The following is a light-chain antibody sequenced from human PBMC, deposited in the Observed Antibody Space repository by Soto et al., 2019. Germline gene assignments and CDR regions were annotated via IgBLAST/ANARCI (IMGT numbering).Light chain of an antibody. V-gene: IGKV3-20*01. CDR2: RAS. CDR3: QQYESSPLT. CDR1: QTVSSAL. J-gene: IGKJ4*01. Sequence: EIVLTQSPDTLSLSPGDRATLSCRASQTVSSALLAWYQQKPRQAPRLLIYRASIRATGIPDRFTGSGSGTDFALTVSRLEPEDFAVYYCQQYESSPLTFGGGMEAEIK.